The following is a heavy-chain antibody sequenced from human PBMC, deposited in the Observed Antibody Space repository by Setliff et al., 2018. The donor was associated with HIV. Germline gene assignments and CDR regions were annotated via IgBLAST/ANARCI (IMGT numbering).Heavy chain of an antibody. CDR2: INGDGSST. Sequence: GESLKISCAASGFTFSSHWMHWVRQAPGKGLVWVSRINGDGSSTAYADSVKGRFTISRDNSKNTLYLQMNSLRAEDTAVYYCASAPQYSSGWYGRAFDYWGQGMLVTVSS. D-gene: IGHD6-19*01. J-gene: IGHJ4*02. CDR1: GFTFSSHW. V-gene: IGHV3-74*01. CDR3: ASAPQYSSGWYGRAFDY.